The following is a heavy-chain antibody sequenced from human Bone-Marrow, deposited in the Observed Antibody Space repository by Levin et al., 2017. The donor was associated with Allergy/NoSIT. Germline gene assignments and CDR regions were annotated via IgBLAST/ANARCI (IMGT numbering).Heavy chain of an antibody. CDR3: ARVKRSTSKIDY. V-gene: IGHV4-61*08. CDR1: GDSVSGGAFY. D-gene: IGHD2-2*01. Sequence: HSQTLSLTCIVSGDSVSGGAFYWSWIRQPPGKGLEWIGYVYFTGSTSYSPSLKSRITVSRDTSKNQFSLDLRSVTAADTAVYFCARVKRSTSKIDYWGQGILVTVSS. CDR2: VYFTGST. J-gene: IGHJ4*02.